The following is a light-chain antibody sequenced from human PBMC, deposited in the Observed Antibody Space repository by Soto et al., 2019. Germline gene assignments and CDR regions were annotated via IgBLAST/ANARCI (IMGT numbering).Light chain of an antibody. CDR1: SSDVGGYNY. V-gene: IGLV2-8*01. Sequence: PGPKLIFPRPLTSSDVGGYNYVSWYQQHPGKAPKLMIYEVSKRPSGVPDRFSGSKSGNTASLTVSGLQAEDEADYYCSSYAGSNNYVFGTGT. J-gene: IGLJ1*01. CDR2: EVS. CDR3: SSYAGSNNYV.